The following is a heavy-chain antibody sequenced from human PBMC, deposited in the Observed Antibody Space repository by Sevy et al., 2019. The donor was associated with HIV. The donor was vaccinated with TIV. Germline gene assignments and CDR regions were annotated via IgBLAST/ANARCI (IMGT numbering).Heavy chain of an antibody. V-gene: IGHV3-7*01. CDR2: ISQGGSEE. CDR3: ARFVSLGY. J-gene: IGHJ4*02. D-gene: IGHD6-13*01. CDR1: GFTFSSSS. Sequence: GESLKIYCAASGFTFSSSSMTWVRQAPGKGLEWVATISQGGSEEYYVDSVKGRFTISRDNAKNSLYLQMNSLSAVDTAVYFCARFVSLGYWGQGTLVTVSS.